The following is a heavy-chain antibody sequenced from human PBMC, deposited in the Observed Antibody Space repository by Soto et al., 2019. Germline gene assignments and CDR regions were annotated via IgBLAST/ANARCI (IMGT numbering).Heavy chain of an antibody. J-gene: IGHJ4*02. CDR1: GFPFNNYA. V-gene: IGHV3-33*01. CDR3: ARDDVSMVTTFLDY. CDR2: IWHDGSNE. D-gene: IGHD2-21*02. Sequence: LRLSCAASGFPFNNYAMHWVRQAPGKGLEWVAVIWHDGSNEHYADSVKGRFRIARDNSNNTLYLQMNSLRGEDTALYYCARDDVSMVTTFLDYWGLGTLVTVSS.